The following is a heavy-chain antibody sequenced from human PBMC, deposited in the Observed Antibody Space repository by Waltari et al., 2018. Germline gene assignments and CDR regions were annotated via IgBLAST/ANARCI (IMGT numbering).Heavy chain of an antibody. D-gene: IGHD2-15*01. V-gene: IGHV3-49*04. CDR2: IKSKAYGATT. CDR3: ARDRWYFDS. J-gene: IGHJ4*02. CDR1: GFIFRVHA. Sequence: VQLVESGGGLVQPGRTLSLSCTHYGFIFRVHAVSVVRQAPGKGLEGVGLIKSKAYGATTENAASVKGRFIISRDDSKSIAYLQMDSLKTEDTAVYYCARDRWYFDSWGQGTLVTVSS.